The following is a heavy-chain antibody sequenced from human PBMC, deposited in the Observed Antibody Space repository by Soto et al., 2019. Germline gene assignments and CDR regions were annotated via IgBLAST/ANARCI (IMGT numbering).Heavy chain of an antibody. Sequence: HPGGSLRLSCTASGFTFSEYGIHWVRQAPGKGLEWVAVISYGGSHKYYAGSVKGRFTISRDDSKNTVYLQMNSLKTDDTAVYYCAKEMFPRTVLDSSSPWGDFWGRGSQVTVSS. CDR1: GFTFSEYG. J-gene: IGHJ4*02. D-gene: IGHD2-15*01. V-gene: IGHV3-30*18. CDR3: AKEMFPRTVLDSSSPWGDF. CDR2: ISYGGSHK.